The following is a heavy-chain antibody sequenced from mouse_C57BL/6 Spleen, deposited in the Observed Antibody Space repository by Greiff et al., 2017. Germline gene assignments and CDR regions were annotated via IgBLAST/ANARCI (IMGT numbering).Heavy chain of an antibody. J-gene: IGHJ2*01. V-gene: IGHV1-52*01. Sequence: QVQLQQPGAELVRPGSSVKLSCKASGYTFTSYWMHWVKQRPIQGLEWIGNIDPSGGETHYNQKFKDKATLTVDKSSSTAYMQLSSLPSEDAAVYYGARGGTHFDYWGQGTTLTVSS. CDR2: IDPSGGET. CDR1: GYTFTSYW. D-gene: IGHD2-14*01. CDR3: ARGGTHFDY.